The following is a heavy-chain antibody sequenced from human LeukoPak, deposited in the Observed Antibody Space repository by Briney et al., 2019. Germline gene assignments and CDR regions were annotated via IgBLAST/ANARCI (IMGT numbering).Heavy chain of an antibody. CDR2: INHSGST. CDR1: GGSFSGYY. D-gene: IGHD3-3*01. J-gene: IGHJ3*02. CDR3: ARWSSFGDAFDI. Sequence: SETLSLTCAVYGGSFSGYYWSWIRQPPGKGLEWIGEINHSGSTNYNPSLKSRDTISVDTSKNQFSLKLSSVTAADTAVYYCARWSSFGDAFDIWGQGTMVTVSS. V-gene: IGHV4-34*01.